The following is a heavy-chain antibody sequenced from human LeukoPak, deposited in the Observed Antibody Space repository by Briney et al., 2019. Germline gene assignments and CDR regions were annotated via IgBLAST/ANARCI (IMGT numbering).Heavy chain of an antibody. CDR3: ARSCWGDGYPWCPGVSVN. Sequence: SETQSLTCTVSGRSLSRCSYYCGRIRQPPGKGLEWIGSIYYSGSTYYNPSLKSRVTISVDTSKNQFSLKLSSVSAADTAVYYCARSCWGDGYPWCPGVSVNWGQGTLVTVSS. V-gene: IGHV4-39*01. J-gene: IGHJ4*02. D-gene: IGHD2-21*02. CDR2: IYYSGST. CDR1: GRSLSRCSYY.